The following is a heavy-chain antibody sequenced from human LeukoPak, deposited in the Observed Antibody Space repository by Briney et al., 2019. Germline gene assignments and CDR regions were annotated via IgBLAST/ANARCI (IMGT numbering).Heavy chain of an antibody. D-gene: IGHD2-15*01. CDR1: GFSFSSHW. V-gene: IGHV3-7*01. CDR3: ARGGNNVVVVENRVTQNWFDP. J-gene: IGHJ5*02. Sequence: QSGGSLRLSCAVSGFSFSSHWMSWVRQAPGKGLEWVANIKQDESEKYYVDSVKGRFAISRDNTKNSLYLQMNSLRAEDTAVYYCARGGNNVVVVENRVTQNWFDPWGQGTLVTVSS. CDR2: IKQDESEK.